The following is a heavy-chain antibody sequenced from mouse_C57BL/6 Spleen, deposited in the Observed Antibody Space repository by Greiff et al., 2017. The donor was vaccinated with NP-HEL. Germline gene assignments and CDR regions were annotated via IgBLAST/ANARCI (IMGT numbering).Heavy chain of an antibody. D-gene: IGHD1-1*01. CDR1: GYAFSSYW. Sequence: VQLQQSGAELVKPGASVKISCKASGYAFSSYWMNWVKQRPGKGLEWIGQIYPGDGDTNYNGKFKGKATLTADKSSITAYMQLSSLTSEDSAVYFCARGDYGSSYGWYFDVWGTGTTVTVSS. V-gene: IGHV1-80*01. CDR2: IYPGDGDT. CDR3: ARGDYGSSYGWYFDV. J-gene: IGHJ1*03.